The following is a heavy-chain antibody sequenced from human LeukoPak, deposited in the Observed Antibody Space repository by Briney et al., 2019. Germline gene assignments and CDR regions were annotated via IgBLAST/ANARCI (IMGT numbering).Heavy chain of an antibody. CDR1: GGSISSSSYY. V-gene: IGHV4-39*07. CDR2: IYYSGST. Sequence: SETLSLTCTVSGGSISSSSYYWGWIRQPPGKGLEWIGSIYYSGSTYYNPSLKSRVTISVDTSKNQFSLKLSSVTAADTAVYYCARGMRPSDYDFWSKVGYYYYMDVWGKGTTVTVSS. CDR3: ARGMRPSDYDFWSKVGYYYYMDV. D-gene: IGHD3-3*01. J-gene: IGHJ6*03.